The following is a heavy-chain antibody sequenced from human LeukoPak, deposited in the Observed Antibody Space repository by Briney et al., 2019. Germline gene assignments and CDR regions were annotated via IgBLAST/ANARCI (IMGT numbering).Heavy chain of an antibody. CDR2: INPNSGGT. D-gene: IGHD4-17*01. V-gene: IGHV1-2*02. CDR1: GYTFTGYY. Sequence: ASVKVSCKASGYTFTGYYMHWVRQAPGQGLEWMGWINPNSGGTNYAQKFQGRVTMTRDTSITTAYMELSSLRSDDTAMYYCARDTCDGVTCYNWFDPWGQGTLVTVSS. CDR3: ARDTCDGVTCYNWFDP. J-gene: IGHJ5*02.